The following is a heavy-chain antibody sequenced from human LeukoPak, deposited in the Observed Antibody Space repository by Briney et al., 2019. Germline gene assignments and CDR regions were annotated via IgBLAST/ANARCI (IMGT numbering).Heavy chain of an antibody. V-gene: IGHV3-21*01. D-gene: IGHD2-21*02. CDR1: GFTFSSYS. J-gene: IGHJ3*02. Sequence: KPGGSLRLSCAASGFTFSSYSMNWVRQAPGKGLEWVSSISSSSYIYYADSVKGRFTISRDNAKNSLYLQMNSLRAEDTAVYYCARDEAYCGGDCYPGVRAFDICGQGTMVTVSS. CDR3: ARDEAYCGGDCYPGVRAFDI. CDR2: ISSSSYI.